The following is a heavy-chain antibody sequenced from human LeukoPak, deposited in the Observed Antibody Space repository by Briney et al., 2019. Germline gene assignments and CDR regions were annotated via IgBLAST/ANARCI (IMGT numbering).Heavy chain of an antibody. CDR1: GYSFTSYW. D-gene: IGHD3-22*01. CDR2: IYPGDSDT. Sequence: GESLQISCQGSGYSFTSYWIGWVRQMPGKGLEWMGIIYPGDSDTRYSPSFQGQVTISADKSISTAYLQWSSLKASDTAMYYCASSGNYYDSSGPPYYWGQGTLVTVSS. V-gene: IGHV5-51*01. J-gene: IGHJ4*02. CDR3: ASSGNYYDSSGPPYY.